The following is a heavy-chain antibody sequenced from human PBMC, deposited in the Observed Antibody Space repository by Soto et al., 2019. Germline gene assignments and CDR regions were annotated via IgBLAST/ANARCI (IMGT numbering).Heavy chain of an antibody. CDR1: GGSISSYY. J-gene: IGHJ6*03. CDR3: ARVVRRRAARTTDYYYYRDV. CDR2: IYYSGST. V-gene: IGHV4-59*01. Sequence: SETLSLTCTVSGGSISSYYWSWIRQPPGKGLEWIGYIYYSGSTNYNPSLKSRVTISVDTSKNQFSLKLSSVTAADTAVYYCARVVRRRAARTTDYYYYRDVGGKGTRFTVPS. D-gene: IGHD6-6*01.